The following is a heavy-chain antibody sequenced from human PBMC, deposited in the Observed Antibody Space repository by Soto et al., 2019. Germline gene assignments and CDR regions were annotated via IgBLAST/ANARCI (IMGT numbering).Heavy chain of an antibody. D-gene: IGHD3-16*02. CDR2: IKQDGSEI. J-gene: IGHJ4*02. CDR3: ARGLTXYDYIWGSYRALDY. Sequence: GGSLRLSCAASGFTFSSYWMSWVRQAPGKGLEWVANIKQDGSEIYYVDSVKGRFTISRDNAKNSLYLQMNSLRAEDTAVYYCARGLTXYDYIWGSYRALDYWGQGTLVTVSS. CDR1: GFTFSSYW. V-gene: IGHV3-7*01.